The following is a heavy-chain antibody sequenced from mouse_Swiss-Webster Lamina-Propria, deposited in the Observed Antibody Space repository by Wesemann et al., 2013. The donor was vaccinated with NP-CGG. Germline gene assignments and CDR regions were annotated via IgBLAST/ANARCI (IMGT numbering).Heavy chain of an antibody. D-gene: IGHD2-2*01. Sequence: DDDKRYNPSLKSRLTISKDTSRNQVFLKITSVDTADTATYYCARSYGYDIDYWGQGTTLTVSS. CDR2: DDDK. CDR3: ARSYGYDIDY. J-gene: IGHJ2*01. V-gene: IGHV8-12*01.